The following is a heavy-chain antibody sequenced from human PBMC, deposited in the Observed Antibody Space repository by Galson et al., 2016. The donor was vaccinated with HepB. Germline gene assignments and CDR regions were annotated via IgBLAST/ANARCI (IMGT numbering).Heavy chain of an antibody. CDR2: IIPVFRTA. CDR3: ARGMTTVRFDY. V-gene: IGHV1-69*13. J-gene: IGHJ4*02. CDR1: GGSFSSDG. D-gene: IGHD4-11*01. Sequence: SVKVSCKASGGSFSSDGFSWVRQAPGQGLEWMGAIIPVFRTAEYAQNFQGRVTITADESTTTVYMAVSSLRSEDTAVYYCARGMTTVRFDYWGQGTQVTVSS.